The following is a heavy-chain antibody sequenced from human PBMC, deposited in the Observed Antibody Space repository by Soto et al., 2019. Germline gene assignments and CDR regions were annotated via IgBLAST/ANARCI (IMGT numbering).Heavy chain of an antibody. J-gene: IGHJ4*02. D-gene: IGHD4-17*01. CDR2: IDWDDDK. CDR3: ARSPGGFTVATYFFDY. V-gene: IGHV2-70*04. CDR1: GFSLSSKGMR. Sequence: SGPTLVNPTQTLTLTCTFSGFSLSSKGMRVSLIRQPPGKALEWLARIDWDDDKFYSPSLRTRLTISKDTSKNQVVLTMTNVDPKDTATYYCARSPGGFTVATYFFDYWGQGTLVTVYS.